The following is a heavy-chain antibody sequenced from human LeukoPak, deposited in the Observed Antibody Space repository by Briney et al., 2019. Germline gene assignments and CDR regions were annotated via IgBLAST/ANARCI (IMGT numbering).Heavy chain of an antibody. J-gene: IGHJ4*02. CDR2: IYSDNT. CDR3: ARDESYYDSSGYFRPSSKFDY. V-gene: IGHV3-66*03. D-gene: IGHD3-22*01. CDR1: GFTVSSNS. Sequence: GGSLRLSCTVSGFTVSSNSMSWVRQAPGKGLEWVSFIYSDNTHYSDSVKGRFTISRDNSKNTLYLQMNSLRAEDTAVYYCARDESYYDSSGYFRPSSKFDYWGQGTLVTVSS.